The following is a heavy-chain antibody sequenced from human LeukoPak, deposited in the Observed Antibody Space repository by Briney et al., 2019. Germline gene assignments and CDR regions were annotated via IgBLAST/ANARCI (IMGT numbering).Heavy chain of an antibody. CDR1: GFTFSNAW. CDR2: IKSKTVGGTT. J-gene: IGHJ3*02. CDR3: TTGDASVGGNYDAFDI. D-gene: IGHD4-23*01. Sequence: GGSLRLSCAASGFTFSNAWMSWLRQAPGKGLEWVGRIKSKTVGGTTDYAAPVKGRFTISRDDSKNTLYLQRNSLKTEDTAVYYWTTGDASVGGNYDAFDIWGQGTMVTVSS. V-gene: IGHV3-15*01.